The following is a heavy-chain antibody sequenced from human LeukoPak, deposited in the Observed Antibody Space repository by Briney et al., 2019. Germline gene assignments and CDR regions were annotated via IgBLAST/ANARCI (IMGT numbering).Heavy chain of an antibody. D-gene: IGHD2-15*01. CDR1: GYAFTSYA. V-gene: IGHV7-4-1*02. CDR3: ASPYCSGGSCYSDAFDI. J-gene: IGHJ3*02. CDR2: INTNTGNP. Sequence: ASVKVSCKASGYAFTSYAMNWVRQAPGQGLEWMGWINTNTGNPTYAQGFTGRFVFSLDTSVSTAYLQISSLKAEDTAVYYCASPYCSGGSCYSDAFDIWGQGTMVTVSS.